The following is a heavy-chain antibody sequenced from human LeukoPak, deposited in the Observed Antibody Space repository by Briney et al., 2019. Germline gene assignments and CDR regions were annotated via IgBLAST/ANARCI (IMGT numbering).Heavy chain of an antibody. CDR2: ISYDGSNK. CDR1: GFIFSSYG. V-gene: IGHV3-30*18. Sequence: GGSLRLSCAASGFIFSSYGLHWVRQAPGKGLDRVAVISYDGSNKYYADSVKGRFTISRGNSKNTLYLQLNSLRAEDTAVYYCAKVGCSGSYSPFDYWGQGTLVTVSS. D-gene: IGHD1-26*01. CDR3: AKVGCSGSYSPFDY. J-gene: IGHJ4*02.